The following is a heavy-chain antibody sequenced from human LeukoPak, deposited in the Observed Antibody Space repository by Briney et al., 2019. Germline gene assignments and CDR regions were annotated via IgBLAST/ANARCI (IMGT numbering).Heavy chain of an antibody. J-gene: IGHJ6*03. CDR3: ARRGQGTMVRGVIRSTVYYYYYYMGV. CDR1: GGSISSYY. CDR2: IYYSGST. Sequence: PSETLSLTCTVSGGSISSYYWSWIRQPPGKGLEWIGYIYYSGSTNYNPSLKSRVTISVDTSKNQFSLKLSSVTAADTAVYYCARRGQGTMVRGVIRSTVYYYYYYMGVWGKGTTVTISS. V-gene: IGHV4-59*01. D-gene: IGHD3-10*01.